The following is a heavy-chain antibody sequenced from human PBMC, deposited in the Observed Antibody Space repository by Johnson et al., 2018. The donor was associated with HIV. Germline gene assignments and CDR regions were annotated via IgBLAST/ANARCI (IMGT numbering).Heavy chain of an antibody. CDR3: ARDHLRYFDWLLYEGGAFDI. CDR1: GFNFSRYW. Sequence: MQLVESGGGLVQPGGSLRLSCAASGFNFSRYWMSWVRQAPGKGLEWVANIKQDGSEKSYVDSVKGRFTISRDNAKNSLYLQMNSLRAEDTAVYYCARDHLRYFDWLLYEGGAFDIWGQVTMVTVSS. V-gene: IGHV3-7*01. D-gene: IGHD3-9*01. J-gene: IGHJ3*02. CDR2: IKQDGSEK.